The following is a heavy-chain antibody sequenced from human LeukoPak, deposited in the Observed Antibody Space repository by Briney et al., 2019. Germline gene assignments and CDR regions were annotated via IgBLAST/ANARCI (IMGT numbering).Heavy chain of an antibody. J-gene: IGHJ5*02. D-gene: IGHD1-20*01. CDR2: IYYSGST. Sequence: SETLSLTCTVSGGSISSYYWSWIRQPPGKGLEWIGYIYYSGSTNYNPSLKSRVTISVDTSKNQFSLKLSSVTAADTAVYYCARGIYNWNDLYSWFDPWGQGTLVTVSS. CDR1: GGSISSYY. CDR3: ARGIYNWNDLYSWFDP. V-gene: IGHV4-59*01.